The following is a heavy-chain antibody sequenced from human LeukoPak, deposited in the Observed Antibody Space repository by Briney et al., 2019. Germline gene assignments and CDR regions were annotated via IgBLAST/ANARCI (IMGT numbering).Heavy chain of an antibody. CDR2: INHSGST. Sequence: SETLSLTCGVYGGSFSDYYWSWIRQPPGKGLEWIGEINHSGSTNYNPSLKSRVTISVDTSKNQFSLKLSSVTAADTAVYYCARGSTRLGSRDGYKGLGYWGQGTLVTVSS. V-gene: IGHV4-34*01. CDR1: GGSFSDYY. D-gene: IGHD5-24*01. J-gene: IGHJ4*02. CDR3: ARGSTRLGSRDGYKGLGY.